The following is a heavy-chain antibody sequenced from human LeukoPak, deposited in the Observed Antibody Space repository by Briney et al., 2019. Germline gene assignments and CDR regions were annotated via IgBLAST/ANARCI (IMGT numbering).Heavy chain of an antibody. Sequence: SETLSLTCTVSGASISSYFWSWIRQPPGKGLEWIGYIYHSGSPNYNPSLKSRVTISLDTSKNRFSLNLTSVTAADTAVYYCARLYGGSYYTAFDIWGQGTIGTVSS. D-gene: IGHD1-26*01. V-gene: IGHV4-59*08. CDR2: IYHSGSP. J-gene: IGHJ3*02. CDR1: GASISSYF. CDR3: ARLYGGSYYTAFDI.